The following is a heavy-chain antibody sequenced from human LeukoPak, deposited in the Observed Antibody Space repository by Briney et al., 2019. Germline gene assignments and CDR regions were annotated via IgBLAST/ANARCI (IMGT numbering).Heavy chain of an antibody. CDR2: IYTSGST. J-gene: IGHJ4*02. CDR3: ARISCSGGSCYWSRGYFDY. D-gene: IGHD2-15*01. CDR1: GGSISSYY. Sequence: SETLSLTCTVSGGSISSYYWSWIRQPAGKGLEWIGRIYTSGSTNYNPSLKSRVTISVDTSKNQFSLKLTSVTAADTAVYYCARISCSGGSCYWSRGYFDYWGQGTLVTVSS. V-gene: IGHV4-4*07.